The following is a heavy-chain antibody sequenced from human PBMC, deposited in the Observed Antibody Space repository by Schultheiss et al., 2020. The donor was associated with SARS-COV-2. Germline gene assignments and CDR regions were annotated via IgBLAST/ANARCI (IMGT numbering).Heavy chain of an antibody. D-gene: IGHD3-3*01. Sequence: GGSLRLSCAASGFTFSDYYMTWIRQAPRKRPEWLSYISGSGSPIYYADSVKGRFTISRDNAKNSLYLQMNSLRDEDTAVYYCARDSAIFGHGAGYYYGMDVWGQGTTVTVSS. CDR3: ARDSAIFGHGAGYYYGMDV. CDR2: ISGSGSPI. J-gene: IGHJ6*02. CDR1: GFTFSDYY. V-gene: IGHV3-11*04.